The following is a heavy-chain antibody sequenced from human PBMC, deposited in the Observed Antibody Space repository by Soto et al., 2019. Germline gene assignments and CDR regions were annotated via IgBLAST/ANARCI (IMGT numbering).Heavy chain of an antibody. V-gene: IGHV1-58*01. Sequence: SVKVSCKASGFTFTSSAVQWVRQARGQRLEWIGWIVVGSGNTNYAQKFQERVTITTDISTSTAYMELRSLRSDDTAVYYCARLSDILTGYLDYWGQGTLVTVSS. CDR2: IVVGSGNT. CDR3: ARLSDILTGYLDY. CDR1: GFTFTSSA. J-gene: IGHJ4*02. D-gene: IGHD3-9*01.